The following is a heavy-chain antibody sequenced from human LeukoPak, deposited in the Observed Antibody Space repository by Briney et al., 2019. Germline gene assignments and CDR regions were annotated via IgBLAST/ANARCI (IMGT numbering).Heavy chain of an antibody. Sequence: GGSLRLSCAASGFTFGSYGMHWVRQAPGKGPEWVAVIWYDGSNKYYADSVKGRFTISRDNSKNTLYLQMNSLRAEDTAVYYCAKDFRPFCSGGSCYSVDYWGQGTLVTVSS. CDR1: GFTFGSYG. CDR3: AKDFRPFCSGGSCYSVDY. V-gene: IGHV3-33*06. D-gene: IGHD2-15*01. CDR2: IWYDGSNK. J-gene: IGHJ4*02.